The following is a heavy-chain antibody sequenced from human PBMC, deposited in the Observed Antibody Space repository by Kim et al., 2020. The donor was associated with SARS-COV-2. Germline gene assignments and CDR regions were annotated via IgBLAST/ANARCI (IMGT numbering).Heavy chain of an antibody. CDR1: GFTFSSYS. J-gene: IGHJ6*02. CDR2: ISSSSSYI. CDR3: ARTTENYYGSGSYYNGDYYYYYYGMDV. V-gene: IGHV3-21*01. D-gene: IGHD3-10*01. Sequence: GGSLRLSCAASGFTFSSYSMNWVRQAPGKGLEWVSSISSSSSYIYYADSVKGRFTISRDNAKNSLYLQMNSLRAEDTAVYYCARTTENYYGSGSYYNGDYYYYYYGMDVWGQGTTVTVSS.